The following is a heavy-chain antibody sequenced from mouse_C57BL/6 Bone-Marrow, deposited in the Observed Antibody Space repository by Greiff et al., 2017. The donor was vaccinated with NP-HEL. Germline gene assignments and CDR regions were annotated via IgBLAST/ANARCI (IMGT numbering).Heavy chain of an antibody. J-gene: IGHJ4*01. Sequence: EVQLQQSGPELVKPGASVKISCKASGYTFTDYYMNWVKQSHGKSLEWIGDINPNNGGTSYNQKFKGKATLTVDKSSSTAYMELRSLTSEDSAVYYCALITTVVAEYAMDYWGQGTSVTVSS. V-gene: IGHV1-26*01. CDR2: INPNNGGT. CDR3: ALITTVVAEYAMDY. CDR1: GYTFTDYY. D-gene: IGHD1-1*01.